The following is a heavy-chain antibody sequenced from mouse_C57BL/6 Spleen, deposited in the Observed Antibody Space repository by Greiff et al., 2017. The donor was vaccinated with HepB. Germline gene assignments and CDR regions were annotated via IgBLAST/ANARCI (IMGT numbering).Heavy chain of an antibody. CDR1: GYSFTDYN. J-gene: IGHJ1*03. CDR3: ARRNYYGSSPRWYFDV. CDR2: INPNYGTT. D-gene: IGHD1-1*01. V-gene: IGHV1-39*01. Sequence: VQLQQSGPELVKPGASVKISCKASGYSFTDYNMNWVKQSNGKSLEWIGVINPNYGTTSYNQKFKGKATLTVDQSSSTAYMQLNSLTSEDSAVYYCARRNYYGSSPRWYFDVWGTGTTVTVSS.